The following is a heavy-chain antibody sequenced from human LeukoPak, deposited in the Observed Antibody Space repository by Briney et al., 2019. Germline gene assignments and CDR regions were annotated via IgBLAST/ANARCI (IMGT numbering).Heavy chain of an antibody. CDR1: GFSFNTYA. CDR2: ISYDGSNK. D-gene: IGHD3-22*01. J-gene: IGHJ4*02. Sequence: PGRSLRLSCAASGFSFNTYAVHWVRQAPGKGLEWAALISYDGSNKYYADSVKGRFTISRDNSRNTLYLQMNSLRTEDTAVYYCARDFYETSGYYYWGQGTLVAVSS. CDR3: ARDFYETSGYYY. V-gene: IGHV3-30-3*01.